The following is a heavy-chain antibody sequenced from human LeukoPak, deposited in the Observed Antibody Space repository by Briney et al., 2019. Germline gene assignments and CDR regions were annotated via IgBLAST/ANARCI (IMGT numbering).Heavy chain of an antibody. Sequence: GGSLRLSCAASGFTFDDYAMHWVRQAPGKGLEWVSGIRWNSGSIGYADSVKGRFTISRDNAKNSLYLQMNSLRAEDTALYYCAKDRSTVVTPADAFDIWGQGTMVTVSS. D-gene: IGHD4-23*01. CDR3: AKDRSTVVTPADAFDI. CDR1: GFTFDDYA. CDR2: IRWNSGSI. V-gene: IGHV3-9*01. J-gene: IGHJ3*02.